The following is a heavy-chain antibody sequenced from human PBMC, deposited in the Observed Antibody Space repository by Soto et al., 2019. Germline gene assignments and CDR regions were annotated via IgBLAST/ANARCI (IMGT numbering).Heavy chain of an antibody. Sequence: GGSLRLSCAASGFTFSSYEMNWVRQAPGKGLEWVSYISSSGSTIYYADSVKGRFTISRDNAKNSLYLQMNSLRAEDTAVYYCARDVGNYDFWSGYNWFDPWGQGTLVTVSP. D-gene: IGHD3-3*01. CDR1: GFTFSSYE. V-gene: IGHV3-48*03. CDR2: ISSSGSTI. J-gene: IGHJ5*02. CDR3: ARDVGNYDFWSGYNWFDP.